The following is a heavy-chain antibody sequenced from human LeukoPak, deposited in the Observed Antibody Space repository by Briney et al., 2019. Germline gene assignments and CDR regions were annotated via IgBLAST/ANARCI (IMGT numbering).Heavy chain of an antibody. CDR3: ARGGWNKFDY. V-gene: IGHV4-59*01. CDR2: IFYSGTT. Sequence: PSETLSLTCTVSGGSISSYYWSWIRQPPGKGLEWIGFIFYSGTTNYNPSLKSRVTISVDTSKNQFSLKLSSVTAADTAVYYCARGGWNKFDYWGQGTLVTVPS. CDR1: GGSISSYY. J-gene: IGHJ4*02. D-gene: IGHD3-22*01.